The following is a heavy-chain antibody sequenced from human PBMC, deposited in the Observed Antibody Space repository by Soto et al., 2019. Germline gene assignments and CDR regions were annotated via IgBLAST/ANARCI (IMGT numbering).Heavy chain of an antibody. D-gene: IGHD3-22*01. Sequence: ASVKVSCKASGGTFSSYAISWVRQAPGQGLEWMGGIIPIFGTANYAQKFQGRVTITADESTSTAYMELSSLRSEDTAVYYCARSPYYYDSSGYYSPHFDYWGQGTLVTVS. J-gene: IGHJ4*02. CDR1: GGTFSSYA. CDR2: IIPIFGTA. CDR3: ARSPYYYDSSGYYSPHFDY. V-gene: IGHV1-69*13.